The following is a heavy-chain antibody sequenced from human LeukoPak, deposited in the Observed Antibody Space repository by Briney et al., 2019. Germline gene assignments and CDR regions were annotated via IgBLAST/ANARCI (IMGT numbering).Heavy chain of an antibody. D-gene: IGHD3-3*01. CDR2: FDPEDGET. V-gene: IGHV1-24*01. J-gene: IGHJ5*02. CDR1: GYTFTSYY. Sequence: GASVKVSCKASGYTFTSYYMHWVRQAPGKGLEWMGGFDPEDGETIYAQKFQGRVTMTEDTSTDTAYMELSSLRSEDTAVYYCATDQVTIFGVGRWDWFDPWGQGTLVTVSS. CDR3: ATDQVTIFGVGRWDWFDP.